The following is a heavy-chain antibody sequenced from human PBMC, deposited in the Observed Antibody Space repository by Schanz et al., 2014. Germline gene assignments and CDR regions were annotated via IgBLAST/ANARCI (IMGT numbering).Heavy chain of an antibody. CDR2: IRSSSTPI. Sequence: EVQLLESGGGLVQPGGSLRLSCAASGFTFSDYSMNWVRQAPGKGPEWVSYIRSSSTPIYYADSVKGRFTISRDNAKNSLYLEMNSLRAEDTALYYCAKDGPGGSGSYSADGGMDVWGQGTTVTVSS. V-gene: IGHV3-48*01. D-gene: IGHD3-10*01. CDR1: GFTFSDYS. CDR3: AKDGPGGSGSYSADGGMDV. J-gene: IGHJ6*02.